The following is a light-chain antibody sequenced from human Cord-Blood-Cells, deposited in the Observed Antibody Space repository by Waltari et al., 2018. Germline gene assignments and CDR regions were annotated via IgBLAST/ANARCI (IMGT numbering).Light chain of an antibody. CDR2: EGS. CDR3: CSYAGSSTYV. J-gene: IGLJ1*01. Sequence: QSALTQPASVSWSPGQSITISCTGTSSDVGSYNLGSWYQQHPGKAPKLMIYEGSKRPSGVSNRFSGSKSGNTASLTISGLQAEDEADYYCCSYAGSSTYVFGTGTKVTVL. V-gene: IGLV2-23*01. CDR1: SSDVGSYNL.